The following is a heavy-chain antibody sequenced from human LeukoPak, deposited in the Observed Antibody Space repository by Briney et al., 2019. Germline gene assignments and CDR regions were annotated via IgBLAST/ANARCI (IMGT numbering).Heavy chain of an antibody. CDR1: GFTFATYV. CDR2: ISGKTGTT. D-gene: IGHD5-24*01. J-gene: IGHJ4*02. V-gene: IGHV3-23*01. CDR3: GKINSRDGYDYDSCDY. Sequence: GGSLRLSCAPSGFTFATYVMTCVRQAPGTGLESIPSISGKTGTTYPADSVKGRFTISRDTSHTTLYLQMHSLRAEDTAVYYCGKINSRDGYDYDSCDYWGQGTLVTVSS.